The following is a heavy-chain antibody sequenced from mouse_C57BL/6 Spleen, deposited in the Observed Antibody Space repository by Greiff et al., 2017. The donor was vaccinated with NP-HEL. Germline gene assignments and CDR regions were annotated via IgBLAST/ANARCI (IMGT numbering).Heavy chain of an antibody. V-gene: IGHV1-59*01. CDR1: GYTFTSYW. J-gene: IGHJ3*01. Sequence: QVQLQQPGAELVRPGTSVKLSCKASGYTFTSYWMHWVKQRPGQGLEWIGVIDPSDSYTNYNQKFKGKATLTVDTSSSTAYMQLSSLTAEDSAVYYCARGEGLGPWFAYWGQGTLVTVSA. CDR3: ARGEGLGPWFAY. D-gene: IGHD4-1*01. CDR2: IDPSDSYT.